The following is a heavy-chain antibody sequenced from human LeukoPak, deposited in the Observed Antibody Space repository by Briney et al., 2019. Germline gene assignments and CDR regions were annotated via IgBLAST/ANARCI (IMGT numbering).Heavy chain of an antibody. CDR3: ARNRDRVSAVVVITDY. Sequence: PGGSLRLSCAASAFTFRSYAMHWVRQAPGKGLEWVAVISYDGSNKYYADSVKGRFTISRDNSKNTLYLQMNSLRAEDTAVYYCARNRDRVSAVVVITDYWGQGTLVTVSS. J-gene: IGHJ4*02. CDR2: ISYDGSNK. CDR1: AFTFRSYA. V-gene: IGHV3-30*04. D-gene: IGHD3-22*01.